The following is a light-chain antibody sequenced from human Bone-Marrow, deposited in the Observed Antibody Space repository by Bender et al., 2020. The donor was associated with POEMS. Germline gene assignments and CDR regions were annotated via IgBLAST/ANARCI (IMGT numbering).Light chain of an antibody. Sequence: QSALTQPASVSGSPGQSITISCTGTSIDIGGYNYVSWYQQHPGKAPKLVLYDVSSRPSGVSNRFSGSKSGNTASLTLSGLQAEDEAEYYCCSYAGSSTWVFGGGTKVTVL. CDR3: CSYAGSSTWV. J-gene: IGLJ3*02. CDR1: SIDIGGYNY. CDR2: DVS. V-gene: IGLV2-14*03.